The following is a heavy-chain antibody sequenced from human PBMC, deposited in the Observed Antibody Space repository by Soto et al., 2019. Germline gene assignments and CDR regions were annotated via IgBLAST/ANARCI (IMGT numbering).Heavy chain of an antibody. V-gene: IGHV3-53*04. CDR1: GFTVSSNY. Sequence: EVQLVESGGGLVQPGGSLRLSCAASGFTVSSNYMSWVRQAPGKGLEWVSVIYSGGSTYYADSVKGRFTISRHNSKNTLYLQMNSLRAEDTAVYYCAGALGNTVSYDAFDIWGQGTMVTVSS. J-gene: IGHJ3*02. CDR3: AGALGNTVSYDAFDI. CDR2: IYSGGST. D-gene: IGHD4-17*01.